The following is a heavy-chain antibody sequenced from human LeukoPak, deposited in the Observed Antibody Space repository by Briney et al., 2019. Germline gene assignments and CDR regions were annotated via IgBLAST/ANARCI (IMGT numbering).Heavy chain of an antibody. CDR1: GFTFSDYY. Sequence: GGSLRLSCAASGFTFSDYYMSWIGQAPGKGLEWVSYISSSGSTIYYADSVKGRFTISRDNAKNSLYLQMNSLRAEDTAVYYCARSVTDSSGYYYGYWGQGTLVTVSS. CDR2: ISSSGSTI. CDR3: ARSVTDSSGYYYGY. V-gene: IGHV3-11*01. J-gene: IGHJ4*02. D-gene: IGHD3-22*01.